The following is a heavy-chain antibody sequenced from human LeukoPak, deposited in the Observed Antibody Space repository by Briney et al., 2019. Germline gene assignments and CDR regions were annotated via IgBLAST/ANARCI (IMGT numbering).Heavy chain of an antibody. V-gene: IGHV4-39*01. Sequence: PSETLSLTCTVSGGSISSSSYFWGWIRQPPGKGLEWIGSISYSGSTYYNPSLKSRVTISVGTSKNQFSLKLNSVTAADTAVYYCARSMNIVVEYYFDYWGQGTLVTVSS. J-gene: IGHJ4*02. D-gene: IGHD2-15*01. CDR2: ISYSGST. CDR1: GGSISSSSYF. CDR3: ARSMNIVVEYYFDY.